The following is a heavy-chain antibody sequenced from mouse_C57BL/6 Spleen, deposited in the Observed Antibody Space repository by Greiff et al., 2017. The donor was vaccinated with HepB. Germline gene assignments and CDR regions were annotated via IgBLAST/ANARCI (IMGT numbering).Heavy chain of an antibody. V-gene: IGHV1-22*01. J-gene: IGHJ4*01. CDR1: GYTFTDYN. Sequence: EVKLMESGPELVKPGASVKMSCKASGYTFTDYNMHWVKQSHGKSLEWIGYINPNNGGTSYNQKFKGKATLTVNKSSSTAYMELRSLTSEDSAVYYCAKSSNSAMDYWGQGPSVTVSS. D-gene: IGHD2-10*02. CDR2: INPNNGGT. CDR3: AKSSNSAMDY.